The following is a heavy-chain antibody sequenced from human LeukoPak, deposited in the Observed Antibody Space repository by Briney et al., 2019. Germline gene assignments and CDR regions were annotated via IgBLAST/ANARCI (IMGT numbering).Heavy chain of an antibody. D-gene: IGHD3-22*01. J-gene: IGHJ3*02. CDR3: AKQPLNDSSGYYGWAFDI. CDR1: GFTFSNYG. Sequence: GGSLRLSCAASGFTFSNYGIHWVRQAPGKGLEWVAVISYDGSNKYYADSVKGRFTISRDNSKKTLYLQMNSLRAEDTAVYYCAKQPLNDSSGYYGWAFDIWGQGTMVTVSS. V-gene: IGHV3-30*18. CDR2: ISYDGSNK.